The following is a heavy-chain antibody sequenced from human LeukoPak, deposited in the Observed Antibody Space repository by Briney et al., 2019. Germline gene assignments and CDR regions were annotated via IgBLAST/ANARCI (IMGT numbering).Heavy chain of an antibody. V-gene: IGHV3-30*02. CDR1: GFTFSSYD. Sequence: GGSLRLSCAASGFTFSSYDMHWVRQAPGKRLEWVAFIQYDGSTKYYADSLKGRFTISRDNSKNTLYLQMNSLRAEDMAVYYCARGGRYYYYYMDVWGKGTTVTVSS. CDR3: ARGGRYYYYYMDV. J-gene: IGHJ6*03. CDR2: IQYDGSTK.